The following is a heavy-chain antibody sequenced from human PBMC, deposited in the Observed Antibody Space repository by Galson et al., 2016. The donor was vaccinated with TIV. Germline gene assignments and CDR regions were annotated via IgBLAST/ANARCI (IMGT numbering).Heavy chain of an antibody. CDR1: GNSLNELV. Sequence: SVKVSCKVSGNSLNELVIHWVRQAPGKGLEWMGGFDPEVAKTVYAQKLQDRVTMAADTSTNTAYMELGSLRSEDTAVYYCATVAWFPGLSLDTWGQGTLVTVSS. CDR3: ATVAWFPGLSLDT. J-gene: IGHJ5*02. D-gene: IGHD2/OR15-2a*01. V-gene: IGHV1-24*01. CDR2: FDPEVAKT.